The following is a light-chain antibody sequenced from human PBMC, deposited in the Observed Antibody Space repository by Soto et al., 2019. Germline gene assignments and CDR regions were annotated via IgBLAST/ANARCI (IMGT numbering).Light chain of an antibody. CDR3: QQYGSSRWT. CDR2: GAS. CDR1: QTVGSNY. J-gene: IGKJ1*01. V-gene: IGKV3-20*01. Sequence: EIVLTQSPGTLSLSPGERATLSCRASQTVGSNYLAGYQQNPGQPPRLLISGASSRATGIPDRFSGSGSGTAFTLTISRLEPEDFAVYYCQQYGSSRWTFGQGTKVEIK.